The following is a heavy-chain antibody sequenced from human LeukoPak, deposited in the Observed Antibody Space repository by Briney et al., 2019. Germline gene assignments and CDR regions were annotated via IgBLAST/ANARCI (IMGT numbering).Heavy chain of an antibody. CDR3: ARSTVTTSLFDY. Sequence: SVKVSCKASGGTFSSYAISWVRQAPGQGLEWKGGIIPIFGTANYAQKFQGRVTITADESTSTAYMELSSLRSEDTAVYYCARSTVTTSLFDYWGQGTLVTVSS. CDR2: IIPIFGTA. D-gene: IGHD4-17*01. CDR1: GGTFSSYA. J-gene: IGHJ4*02. V-gene: IGHV1-69*13.